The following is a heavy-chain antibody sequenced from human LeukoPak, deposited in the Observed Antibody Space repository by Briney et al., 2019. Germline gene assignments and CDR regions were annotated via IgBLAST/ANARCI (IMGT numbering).Heavy chain of an antibody. Sequence: ASVKVSCKASGYTFTSYYMHWVRQAPGQGLEWMGIINPSGGSTSYAQKFQGRVTMTRDTSTSTVYMELSSLRSGDTAVYYCASWGPRYNWNDDGLDHWGQGTLVTVSS. CDR3: ASWGPRYNWNDDGLDH. CDR2: INPSGGST. D-gene: IGHD1-1*01. CDR1: GYTFTSYY. V-gene: IGHV1-46*01. J-gene: IGHJ4*02.